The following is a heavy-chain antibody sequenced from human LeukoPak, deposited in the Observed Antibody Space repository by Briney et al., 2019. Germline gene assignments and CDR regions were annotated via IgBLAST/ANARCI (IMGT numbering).Heavy chain of an antibody. J-gene: IGHJ2*01. Sequence: SETLSLTCALYSGSLSGYYWSWIRQPPGKGREWSGEINHSGSTTYNPCLKSRATISVPTTKNQFSRKLSSVAAADTAVYCCASVRGSSGWYAPLRYFDLWGHGTLVTVSS. V-gene: IGHV4-34*01. CDR2: INHSGST. CDR3: ASVRGSSGWYAPLRYFDL. CDR1: SGSLSGYY. D-gene: IGHD6-19*01.